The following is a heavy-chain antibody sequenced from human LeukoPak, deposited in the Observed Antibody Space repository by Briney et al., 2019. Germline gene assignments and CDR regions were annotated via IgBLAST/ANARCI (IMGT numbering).Heavy chain of an antibody. D-gene: IGHD4-17*01. V-gene: IGHV3-33*01. CDR1: GFTFSSYG. CDR3: ARELYGDYSHWFDP. J-gene: IGHJ5*02. CDR2: IWDGGSNK. Sequence: GRSLRLSCAASGFTFSSYGMHWVRQAPGKGLEWVAVIWDGGSNKYYADSVKGRFTISRDNSKNTLYLQMSSLRAEDTAVYYCARELYGDYSHWFDPWGQGTLVTVSS.